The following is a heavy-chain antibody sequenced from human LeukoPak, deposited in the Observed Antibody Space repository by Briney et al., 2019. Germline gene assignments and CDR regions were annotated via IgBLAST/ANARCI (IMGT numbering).Heavy chain of an antibody. CDR3: AKDLTVLTSALNC. D-gene: IGHD2-15*01. CDR2: ISIVGTRK. CDR1: GFPFSSYV. J-gene: IGHJ4*02. V-gene: IGHV3-30*18. Sequence: PGGSLRHSRAASGFPFSSYVVAWVRPAPGRGVEWVAVISIVGTRKYYADSVKGRFTISRDNSKKTLYLQMNILRVQSMGVYYCAKDLTVLTSALNCWGQGALVTVSS.